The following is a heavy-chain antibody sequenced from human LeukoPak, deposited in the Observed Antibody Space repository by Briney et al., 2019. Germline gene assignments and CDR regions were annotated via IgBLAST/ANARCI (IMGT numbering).Heavy chain of an antibody. CDR1: GYSFTSYW. Sequence: GESLRISCKGSGYSFTSYWISWVRQMPGKGLEWMGRIDPSDSYTNYSPSFQGHVTISVDKSISTAYLQWSSLKASDTAMYYCARQAVGSSSWYGYAFDIWGQGTMVTVSS. V-gene: IGHV5-10-1*01. J-gene: IGHJ3*02. CDR3: ARQAVGSSSWYGYAFDI. D-gene: IGHD6-13*01. CDR2: IDPSDSYT.